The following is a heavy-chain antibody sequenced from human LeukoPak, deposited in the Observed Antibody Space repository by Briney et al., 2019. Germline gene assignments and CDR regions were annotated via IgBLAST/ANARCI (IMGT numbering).Heavy chain of an antibody. D-gene: IGHD1-20*01. CDR1: GFTFSSYA. V-gene: IGHV3-23*01. Sequence: GGSLRLSCAASGFTFSSYAMSWVRLAPGKGLEWVSGISVSGGRTYYADSVKGRFTISRDNSKNTLYLQMNSLRAEDTAVYYCAKGYDSLMDVWGQGTTVTVSS. CDR3: AKGYDSLMDV. J-gene: IGHJ6*02. CDR2: ISVSGGRT.